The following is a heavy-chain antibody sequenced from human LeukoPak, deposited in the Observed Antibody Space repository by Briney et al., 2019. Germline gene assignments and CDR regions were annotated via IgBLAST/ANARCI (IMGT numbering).Heavy chain of an antibody. CDR2: IYYSGST. V-gene: IGHV4-30-2*01. J-gene: IGHJ4*02. Sequence: SETLSLTCTVSGGSISSGGYYWRWLRQPPGKGLEWIGYIYYSGSTYYNPPLKSRVTISVDRSKNQFPLKLSSLTAADTAVYYCARDYPSGGFDSWGQGTLVTVSS. CDR3: ARDYPSGGFDS. CDR1: GGSISSGGYY.